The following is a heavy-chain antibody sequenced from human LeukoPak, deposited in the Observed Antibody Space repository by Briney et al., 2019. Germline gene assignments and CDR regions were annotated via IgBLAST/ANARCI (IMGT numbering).Heavy chain of an antibody. CDR1: GFTFSSYG. CDR3: AKLAGRAWFGEYDY. CDR2: ISGSGGST. Sequence: GGSLRLSCAASGFTFSSYGMHWVRQAPGKGLEWVSAISGSGGSTYYADSVKGRFTISRDNSKNTLYLQMNSLRAEDTAVYYCAKLAGRAWFGEYDYWGQGTLVTVSS. V-gene: IGHV3-23*01. J-gene: IGHJ4*02. D-gene: IGHD3-10*01.